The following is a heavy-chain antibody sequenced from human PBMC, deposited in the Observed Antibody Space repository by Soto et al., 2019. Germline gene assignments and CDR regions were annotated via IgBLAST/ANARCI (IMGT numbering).Heavy chain of an antibody. Sequence: SETLSLTCTVSGGSISSSTYYWGWIRQSPGKGLEWIGSIYYSGSTYYNPSLKSRVTISVDTSKNQFSLKLSSVTAADTAVYYCARASGHYGSSGTFDYWGQGTLVTVSS. CDR1: GGSISSSTYY. D-gene: IGHD3-22*01. J-gene: IGHJ4*02. V-gene: IGHV4-39*01. CDR2: IYYSGST. CDR3: ARASGHYGSSGTFDY.